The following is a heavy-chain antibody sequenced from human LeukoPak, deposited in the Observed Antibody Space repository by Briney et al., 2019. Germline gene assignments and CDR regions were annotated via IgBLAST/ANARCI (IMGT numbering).Heavy chain of an antibody. V-gene: IGHV4-4*02. CDR2: IYHSGSP. D-gene: IGHD4-17*01. J-gene: IGHJ4*02. Sequence: SGILSLTCDVSGGSTSSSYWWSWVRQPPGKGLEWIGEIYHSGSPNYNPSLRSRVTISVDNSENQFSLKLLSVTAADTAVYYCARSRYGDIDYWGQGALVTVSS. CDR1: GGSTSSSYW. CDR3: ARSRYGDIDY.